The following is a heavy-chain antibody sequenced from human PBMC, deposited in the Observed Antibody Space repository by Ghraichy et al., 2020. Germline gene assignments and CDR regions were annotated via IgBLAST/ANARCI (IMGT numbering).Heavy chain of an antibody. CDR2: ISGSGGST. V-gene: IGHV3-23*01. CDR1: GFTFSSYA. Sequence: GGSLRLSCAASGFTFSSYAMSWVRQAPGKGLEWVSAISGSGGSTYYADSEKGRFTISRDNSKNTLYLQMNSLRAEDTAVYYCARHYYDSSGYYYWGQGTLVTVSS. J-gene: IGHJ4*02. CDR3: ARHYYDSSGYYY. D-gene: IGHD3-22*01.